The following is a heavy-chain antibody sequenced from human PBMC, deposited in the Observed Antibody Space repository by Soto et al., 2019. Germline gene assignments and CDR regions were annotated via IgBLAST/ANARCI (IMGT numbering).Heavy chain of an antibody. V-gene: IGHV1-2*04. J-gene: IGHJ4*02. CDR3: ARDLGTMVRGHNRGTLDY. Sequence: QVQLVQSGAEVKKPGASVKVSCKASGYTFTGYYMHWVRQAPGQGLEWMGWINPNSGGTNYAQKFQGWVTMTRDTSISTAYMELSRLRSDDTAVYYCARDLGTMVRGHNRGTLDYWGQGTLVTVSS. CDR1: GYTFTGYY. D-gene: IGHD3-10*01. CDR2: INPNSGGT.